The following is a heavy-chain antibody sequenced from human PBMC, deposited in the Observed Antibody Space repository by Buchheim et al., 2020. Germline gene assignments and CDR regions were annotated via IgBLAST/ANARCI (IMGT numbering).Heavy chain of an antibody. D-gene: IGHD2-2*01. CDR3: ARTADVKVRGYYYGMDV. CDR1: GFTVSSNY. CDR2: IYSGGST. V-gene: IGHV3-53*02. Sequence: EVQLVETGGGLIQPGGSLRLSCAASGFTVSSNYMSWVRQAPGKGLEWVSVIYSGGSTYYADSVKGRFTISRDNSKNTLYLQMNSLRAEDTAVYYCARTADVKVRGYYYGMDVWGQGTT. J-gene: IGHJ6*02.